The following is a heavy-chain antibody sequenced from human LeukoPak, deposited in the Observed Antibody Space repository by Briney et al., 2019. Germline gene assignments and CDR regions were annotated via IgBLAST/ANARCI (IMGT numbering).Heavy chain of an antibody. D-gene: IGHD6-6*01. Sequence: GGSLRLSCAASGFTFSTYAMTWVRQAPGKGLEWVSRINPDGTTTSYADSVKGRFTISRDNSKNTLYLQMNSLRAEDTAVYYCAKDTFDGYSSSSFDYWGQGTLVTVSS. CDR3: AKDTFDGYSSSSFDY. CDR2: INPDGTTT. CDR1: GFTFSTYA. J-gene: IGHJ4*02. V-gene: IGHV3-23*01.